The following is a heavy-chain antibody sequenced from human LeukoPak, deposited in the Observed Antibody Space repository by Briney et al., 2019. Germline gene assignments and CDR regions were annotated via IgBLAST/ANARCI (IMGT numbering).Heavy chain of an antibody. CDR2: ISYDGSNK. CDR1: GFTFSSYA. V-gene: IGHV3-30-3*01. Sequence: SGGSLRLSCAASGFTFSSYAMHWVRQAPGKGLEWVAVISYDGSNKYYADSVKGRFTISRDNSKNTLYLQMNSLRAEDTAVYYCARSAVVTDYWGQGTLVTVSS. D-gene: IGHD2-21*02. J-gene: IGHJ4*02. CDR3: ARSAVVTDY.